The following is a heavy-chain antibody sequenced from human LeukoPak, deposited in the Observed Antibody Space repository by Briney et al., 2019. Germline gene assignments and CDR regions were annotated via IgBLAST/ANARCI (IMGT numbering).Heavy chain of an antibody. J-gene: IGHJ6*03. CDR2: INSDGSST. Sequence: PGGSLRLSCAASVFTFSRYWMHWVRQAPGKGLVWVSRINSDGSSTTYADSVKGRFTISRDNAENTLYLQMNSLRAEDTAVYYCAKGEWDLSYYNYYYMDVWAKGTTVTVSS. CDR3: AKGEWDLSYYNYYYMDV. D-gene: IGHD1-26*01. V-gene: IGHV3-74*01. CDR1: VFTFSRYW.